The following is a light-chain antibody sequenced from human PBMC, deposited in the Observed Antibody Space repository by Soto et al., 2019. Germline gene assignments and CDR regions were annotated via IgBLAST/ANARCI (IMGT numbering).Light chain of an antibody. V-gene: IGLV1-51*02. J-gene: IGLJ1*01. CDR2: ENN. CDR1: SSNIGNNY. Sequence: QSVLTRPPSVSAAPGQKVTISCSGSSSNIGNNYVSWYQQLPGTAPKLLIYENNKRPSGIPDRFSGSKSGTSATLGITGLQTGDEADYYCGTWDSRLSYVFGTGTKLTVL. CDR3: GTWDSRLSYV.